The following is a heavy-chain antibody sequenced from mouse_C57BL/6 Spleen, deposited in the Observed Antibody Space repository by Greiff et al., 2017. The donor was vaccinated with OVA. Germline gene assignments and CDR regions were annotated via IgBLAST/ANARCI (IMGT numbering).Heavy chain of an antibody. Sequence: EVKLMESGGDLVKPGGSLKLSCPASGFTFSSYGMSWVRQTPDTRLEWVATISSGGSYTYYPDSVKGRLPISQDNAKKTLYQQMSSLKSEDTTLYYCARLGTTVVATPLTKYFDVWGTGTTVTVSS. CDR1: GFTFSSYG. V-gene: IGHV5-6*01. CDR3: ARLGTTVVATPLTKYFDV. CDR2: ISSGGSYT. D-gene: IGHD1-1*01. J-gene: IGHJ1*03.